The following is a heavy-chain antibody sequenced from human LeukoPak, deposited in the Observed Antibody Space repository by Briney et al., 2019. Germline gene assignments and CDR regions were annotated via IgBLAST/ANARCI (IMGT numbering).Heavy chain of an antibody. CDR1: GFTFSSYA. CDR2: ISGSGGST. J-gene: IGHJ4*02. D-gene: IGHD3-10*01. V-gene: IGHV3-23*01. Sequence: PGGSLRLSCAASGFTFSSYAMSGVRQAPGKGLEWVSAISGSGGSTYYADSVKGRFTISRDNSKNTLYLQMNSLRAEDTAVYYCAKDLRGSGIADYWGQGTLVTVSS. CDR3: AKDLRGSGIADY.